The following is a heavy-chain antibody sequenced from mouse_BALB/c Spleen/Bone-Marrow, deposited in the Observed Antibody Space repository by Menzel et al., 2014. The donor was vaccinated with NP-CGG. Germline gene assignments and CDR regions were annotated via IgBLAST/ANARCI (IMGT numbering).Heavy chain of an antibody. J-gene: IGHJ4*01. CDR3: NGNYYAMDH. CDR2: IDPENGDT. D-gene: IGHD2-1*01. CDR1: GFNIKDYY. V-gene: IGHV14-4*02. Sequence: VQLKQAGAELVRSGASVQLSCTASGFNIKDYYMHWVKQRPEQGLEWIGWIDPENGDTEYAPKFQGKATMTADTSSNTAYLQLSSLTSEDTAVYYCNGNYYAMDHRAQGTPVTVTS.